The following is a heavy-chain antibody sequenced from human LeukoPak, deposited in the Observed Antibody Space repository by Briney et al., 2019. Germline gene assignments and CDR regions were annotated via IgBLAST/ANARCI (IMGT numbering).Heavy chain of an antibody. CDR1: GYSFTSYW. CDR2: IYTGDSDT. D-gene: IGHD1-26*01. J-gene: IGHJ4*02. CDR3: ARLVGAHFLDY. Sequence: GESLKISCTGSGYSFTSYWSGWVRQMPGKGLELMGIIYTGDSDTRYSSAFQGQVTISADKYISTAYLQWSSLKASDNAMYYCARLVGAHFLDYWGQGTLVTVSS. V-gene: IGHV5-51*01.